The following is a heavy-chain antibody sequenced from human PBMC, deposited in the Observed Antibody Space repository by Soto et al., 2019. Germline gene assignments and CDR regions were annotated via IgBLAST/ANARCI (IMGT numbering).Heavy chain of an antibody. CDR2: ISSSSSYI. CDR3: ARVSLIAVMAFDI. CDR1: GFTFSSYS. V-gene: IGHV3-21*01. Sequence: EVQLVESGGGLVKPGGSLRLSCAASGFTFSSYSMNWVGQAPGKGLEWVSSISSSSSYIYYADSVKGRFTISRDNAKNSLYLQINSLRAEDTAVYYCARVSLIAVMAFDIWGQGTMVTVSS. J-gene: IGHJ3*02. D-gene: IGHD6-19*01.